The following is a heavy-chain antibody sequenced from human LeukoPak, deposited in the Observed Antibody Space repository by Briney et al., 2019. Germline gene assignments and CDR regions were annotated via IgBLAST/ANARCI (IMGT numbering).Heavy chain of an antibody. V-gene: IGHV3-23*01. CDR3: ATDSLSSPFDY. Sequence: GGSLRLSCAASEFAFSSFAMGWVRQAPGKGLEWISSISSSGDATYYADSVEGRFSTFRDNFQNTLYLQMTSLRADDTAVYFCATDSLSSPFDYWGQGTLVTVSS. D-gene: IGHD6-6*01. J-gene: IGHJ4*02. CDR1: EFAFSSFA. CDR2: ISSSGDAT.